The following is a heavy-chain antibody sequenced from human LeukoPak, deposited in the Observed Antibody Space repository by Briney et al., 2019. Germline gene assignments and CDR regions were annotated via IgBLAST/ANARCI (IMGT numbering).Heavy chain of an antibody. Sequence: PGGSLRLSCATWSYILSTYNMNWPRLAPGKGLEWVSSISPSGTYIYYADSLKGRFTVSSDNAKSSLYLQMNSLRAKHRARHYFARGSGGICDLNYYWGQGTLVTVSS. D-gene: IGHD2-15*01. CDR3: ARGSGGICDLNYY. CDR1: SYILSTYN. CDR2: ISPSGTYI. V-gene: IGHV3-21*03. J-gene: IGHJ4*02.